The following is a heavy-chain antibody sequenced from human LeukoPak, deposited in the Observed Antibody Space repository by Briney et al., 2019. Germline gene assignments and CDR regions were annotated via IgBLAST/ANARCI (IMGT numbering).Heavy chain of an antibody. J-gene: IGHJ6*03. D-gene: IGHD5-18*01. CDR3: AKERGTAMVRSYYMDV. V-gene: IGHV3-23*01. CDR2: IIGSGGST. Sequence: PGGSLRLSCTVSGFTFSSYAMSWVRQAPGKGLEWISGIIGSGGSTYYADSVKGRFTISRDNSKNTLYLQMNSLRAEDTAVYYCAKERGTAMVRSYYMDVWGKGTTVTVSS. CDR1: GFTFSSYA.